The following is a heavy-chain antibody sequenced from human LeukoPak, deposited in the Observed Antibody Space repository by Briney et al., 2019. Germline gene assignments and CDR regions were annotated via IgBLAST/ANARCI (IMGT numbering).Heavy chain of an antibody. V-gene: IGHV1-18*01. J-gene: IGHJ4*02. CDR2: ISAYNGNT. CDR1: GYTFTSYG. Sequence: ASVRVSCKASGYTFTSYGISWVRQAPGQGLEWMGWISAYNGNTKYAQNFKGRVTMTTDTSTSTAYMELRSLRSDDTAVYYCARDGNYFDYWGQGTLVTASS. CDR3: ARDGNYFDY.